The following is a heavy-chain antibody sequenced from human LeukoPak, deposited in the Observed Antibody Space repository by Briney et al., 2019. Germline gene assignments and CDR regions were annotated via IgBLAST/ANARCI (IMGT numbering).Heavy chain of an antibody. D-gene: IGHD5-18*01. V-gene: IGHV4-59*01. J-gene: IGHJ5*02. Sequence: SETLSLTCTVSGGSISSYYWSWIRPPPGKGLEWIGYIYYSGSTSYNPSLKSRVTISVDTSKNQFSLKLSSVTAADTAVYYCARVTGPWFDPWGQGTLVTVSS. CDR1: GGSISSYY. CDR2: IYYSGST. CDR3: ARVTGPWFDP.